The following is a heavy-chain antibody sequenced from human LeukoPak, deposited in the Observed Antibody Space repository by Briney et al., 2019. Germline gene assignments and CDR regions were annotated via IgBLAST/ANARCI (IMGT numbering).Heavy chain of an antibody. Sequence: QSGGSLRLSCAASGFTFSSYGMSWVRQAPGKGLEWVSAISGSGGSTYYADSVKGRFTISRDNSKNTLYLQMNSLRAEDTAVYYCARDWDSSIDYWGQGTLVTVSS. CDR2: ISGSGGST. CDR3: ARDWDSSIDY. CDR1: GFTFSSYG. V-gene: IGHV3-23*01. D-gene: IGHD3-22*01. J-gene: IGHJ4*02.